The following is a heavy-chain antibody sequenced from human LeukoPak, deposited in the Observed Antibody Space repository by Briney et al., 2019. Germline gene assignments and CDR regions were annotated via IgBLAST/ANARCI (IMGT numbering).Heavy chain of an antibody. CDR1: GFTFSSYE. J-gene: IGHJ6*03. CDR3: ARVFQGYSSSSLRYYYYHMDV. CDR2: IKEDGSEK. D-gene: IGHD6-6*01. Sequence: PGGSLRLSCAASGFTFSSYEMNWVRQAPGKGLEWVANIKEDGSEKYYVDSVKGRFTISRDNAKNSLYQQMNSLRAEDTAVYYCARVFQGYSSSSLRYYYYHMDVWGKGTTVTVSS. V-gene: IGHV3-7*01.